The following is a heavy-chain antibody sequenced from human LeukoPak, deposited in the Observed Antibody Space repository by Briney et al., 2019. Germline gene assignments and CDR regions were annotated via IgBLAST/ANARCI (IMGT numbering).Heavy chain of an antibody. CDR2: MNPNSGNT. Sequence: ASVKVSCKASGYTFTSYDINWVRQAAGQGLKWMGWMNPNSGNTGYAQKFQGRVTMTRNTSINTAYMELTSLTSEDTAVYYCARTYYDILTDYYRALLPIDYWGQGTLVTVSS. V-gene: IGHV1-8*01. CDR3: ARTYYDILTDYYRALLPIDY. CDR1: GYTFTSYD. D-gene: IGHD3-9*01. J-gene: IGHJ4*02.